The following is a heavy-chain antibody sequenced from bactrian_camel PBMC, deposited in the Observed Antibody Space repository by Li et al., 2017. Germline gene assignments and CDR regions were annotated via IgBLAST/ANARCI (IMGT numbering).Heavy chain of an antibody. Sequence: HVQLAESGGGSVQAGGSLRLSCTGSGFTFDKSDMAWYRQAPGDECKLVALISSDGTTRYGDSVEDRFTISRDNAKSTVSLQMTNLKPEDTAEYYCALTSIAAMTPGVCGPFPTGQGTQVTVS. CDR1: GFTFDKSD. V-gene: IGHV3S56*01. D-gene: IGHD4*01. J-gene: IGHJ4*01. CDR2: ISSDGTT.